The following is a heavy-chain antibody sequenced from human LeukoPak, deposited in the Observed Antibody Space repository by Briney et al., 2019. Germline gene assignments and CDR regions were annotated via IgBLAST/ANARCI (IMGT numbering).Heavy chain of an antibody. D-gene: IGHD1-7*01. CDR1: GGSISSSSYY. CDR2: IYYSGST. J-gene: IGHJ5*02. V-gene: IGHV4-39*07. Sequence: SETLSLTCTVSGGSISSSSYYWGWIRQPPGKGLEWIGSIYYSGSTYYNPSLKSRVTISVDTSKNQSSLKLSSVTAADTAVYYCARGNWNYTRDWFDPWGQGTLVTVSS. CDR3: ARGNWNYTRDWFDP.